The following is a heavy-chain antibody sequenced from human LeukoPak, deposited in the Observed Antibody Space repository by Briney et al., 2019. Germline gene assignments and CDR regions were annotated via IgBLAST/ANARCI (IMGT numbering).Heavy chain of an antibody. CDR2: INPSGGNT. D-gene: IGHD3-9*01. Sequence: ASVKVSCKTSGYRFTNNYMHWVRQAPGQGPEWMGIINPSGGNTNYAQKFQGRITMTRDTSTSTVYMELSSLRSEDTAVYFCARDQGLTGYFDCWGQGTLVTVSS. V-gene: IGHV1-46*01. CDR1: GYRFTNNY. J-gene: IGHJ4*02. CDR3: ARDQGLTGYFDC.